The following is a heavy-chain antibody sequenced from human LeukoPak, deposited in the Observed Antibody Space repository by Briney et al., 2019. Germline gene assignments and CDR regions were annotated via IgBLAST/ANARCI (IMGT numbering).Heavy chain of an antibody. V-gene: IGHV4-38-2*01. CDR2: IYHSGST. CDR3: ARMWMVYATFDL. CDR1: GYSITSDYN. D-gene: IGHD2-8*01. Sequence: PSETLSLTCGVSGYSITSDYNWGWVRQPPGKGLEWIGNIYHSGSTFYNPSLKSRVTMSVDTSKNQFSLKLRSVTAADTAVYYCARMWMVYATFDLWGQGTPVTVSS. J-gene: IGHJ5*02.